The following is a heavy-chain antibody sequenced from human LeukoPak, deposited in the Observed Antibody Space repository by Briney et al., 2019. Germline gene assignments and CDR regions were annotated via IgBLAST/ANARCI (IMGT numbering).Heavy chain of an antibody. Sequence: GGSLRLSCEASGFTFGSNWMSWVRQAPGKGLEWVANIKHDGSKQSYVDSVKGRFTVSRDNAKNSLYLQMNGLRAEDTAVYYRARDPYGDGPSYGAFDIWGHGTVVTVSS. CDR1: GFTFGSNW. V-gene: IGHV3-7*01. CDR2: IKHDGSKQ. J-gene: IGHJ3*02. CDR3: ARDPYGDGPSYGAFDI. D-gene: IGHD4-17*01.